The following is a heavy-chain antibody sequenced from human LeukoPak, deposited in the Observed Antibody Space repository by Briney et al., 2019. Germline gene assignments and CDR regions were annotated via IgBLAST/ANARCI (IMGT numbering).Heavy chain of an antibody. CDR1: GGSISSYY. D-gene: IGHD3-22*01. Sequence: SETLSLTCTVSGGSISSYYWSWIRQPPGKGLEWIGYIYYSGSTNYNPSLKGRVTISVDTSKNQFSLKLSSVTAADTAVYYCARVKKGYYYDSSGYCYFDYWGQGTLVTVSS. CDR3: ARVKKGYYYDSSGYCYFDY. J-gene: IGHJ4*02. CDR2: IYYSGST. V-gene: IGHV4-59*01.